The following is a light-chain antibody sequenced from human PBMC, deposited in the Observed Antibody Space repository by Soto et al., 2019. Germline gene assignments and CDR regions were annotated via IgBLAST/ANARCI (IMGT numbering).Light chain of an antibody. CDR2: SNN. Sequence: QSVLTQPPSASGTPGQRVTISCSGSNSNIGRNTVNWYQQPPGAAPSLLIYSNNQRPSGVPDRFSGSKSGTSASLAISGLQSEDEADYYCAAWDESPNVPVFGGGTKLTVL. CDR3: AAWDESPNVPV. V-gene: IGLV1-44*01. CDR1: NSNIGRNT. J-gene: IGLJ3*02.